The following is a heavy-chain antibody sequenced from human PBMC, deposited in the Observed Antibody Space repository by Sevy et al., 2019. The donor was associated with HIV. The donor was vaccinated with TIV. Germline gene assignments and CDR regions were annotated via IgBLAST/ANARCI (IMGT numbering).Heavy chain of an antibody. Sequence: GGSLRLSFAASGFTFSSYAMSWVRQAPGKGLEWVSSISGSGGSTYYADSVKGRFTISRDNSKNTLYLQMNSLRAEDTAVYYCATDRGTRWHYDYWGQGTLVTVSS. V-gene: IGHV3-23*01. CDR2: ISGSGGST. CDR3: ATDRGTRWHYDY. CDR1: GFTFSSYA. J-gene: IGHJ4*02. D-gene: IGHD5-12*01.